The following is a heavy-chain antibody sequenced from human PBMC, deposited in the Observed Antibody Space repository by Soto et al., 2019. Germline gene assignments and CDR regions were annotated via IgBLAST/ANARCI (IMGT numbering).Heavy chain of an antibody. CDR1: GGTFSSYA. Sequence: QVQLVQSGAEVKKPGSSVKVSCKASGGTFSSYAISWVRQAPGQGLEWMGGIIPIFGTANYAQKFQGRVTISADESTSTAYMELSSLRSEDTAVYYCASSLQTPEYGDDYYYYGMDVWGQGTTVTVSS. D-gene: IGHD4-17*01. CDR3: ASSLQTPEYGDDYYYYGMDV. CDR2: IIPIFGTA. V-gene: IGHV1-69*01. J-gene: IGHJ6*02.